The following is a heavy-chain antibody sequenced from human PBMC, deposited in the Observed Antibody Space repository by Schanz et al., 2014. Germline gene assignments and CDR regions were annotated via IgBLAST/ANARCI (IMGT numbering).Heavy chain of an antibody. D-gene: IGHD5-12*01. Sequence: VQLVESGGGLVQPGGSLRLSCAASGFTFSSYGMHWVRQAPGKGLEWVAVIWYDGSNKYYADSVKGRFTISRDNSKNTLYLQMNSLRAEDTAVYYCAKDCGYDFYYFDYWGQGTLVTVSS. CDR2: IWYDGSNK. V-gene: IGHV3-33*06. CDR3: AKDCGYDFYYFDY. J-gene: IGHJ4*02. CDR1: GFTFSSYG.